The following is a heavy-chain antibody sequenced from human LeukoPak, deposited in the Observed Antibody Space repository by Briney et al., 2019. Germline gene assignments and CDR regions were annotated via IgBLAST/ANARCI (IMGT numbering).Heavy chain of an antibody. V-gene: IGHV3-11*04. Sequence: GGSLRLSCAASGFIFSDYYMSWIRQAPGKGLEWVAYISKSRGTIYYAASVKGRFTISRDNAKNSLYLQMNSLRAEDTAVYYCARPYYYDSSGLTRFDYWGQGTLVTVSS. CDR3: ARPYYYDSSGLTRFDY. CDR2: ISKSRGTI. J-gene: IGHJ4*02. D-gene: IGHD3-22*01. CDR1: GFIFSDYY.